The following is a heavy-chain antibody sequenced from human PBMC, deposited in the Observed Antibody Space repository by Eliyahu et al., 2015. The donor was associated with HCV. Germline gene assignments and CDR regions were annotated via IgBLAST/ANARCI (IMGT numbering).Heavy chain of an antibody. J-gene: IGHJ5*02. CDR1: GFTFSSYS. V-gene: IGHV3-48*02. CDR2: ISSSSSTI. Sequence: EVQLVESGGGLVQPGGSLRLSCAASGFTFSSYSMNWVRQAPGKGLEWVSYISSSSSTIYYADSVKGRFTISRDNAKNSLYLQMNSLRDEDTAVYYCARVYYDSSGYYDWFDPWGQGTLVTVSS. CDR3: ARVYYDSSGYYDWFDP. D-gene: IGHD3-22*01.